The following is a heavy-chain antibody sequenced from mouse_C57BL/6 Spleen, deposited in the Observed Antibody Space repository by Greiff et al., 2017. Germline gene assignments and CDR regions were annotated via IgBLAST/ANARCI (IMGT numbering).Heavy chain of an antibody. CDR3: ARYYYGYDEGYDYAMDY. CDR1: GHTFTGYW. D-gene: IGHD2-2*01. CDR2: ILPGSGST. Sequence: VKLQESGAELMKPGASVKLSCKATGHTFTGYWIEWVKPRPGHGLEWIGEILPGSGSTNYNEKFKGKATFTADTSSNTAYMQLSSLTTEDSAIYYCARYYYGYDEGYDYAMDYWGRGTSVTVSS. J-gene: IGHJ4*01. V-gene: IGHV1-9*01.